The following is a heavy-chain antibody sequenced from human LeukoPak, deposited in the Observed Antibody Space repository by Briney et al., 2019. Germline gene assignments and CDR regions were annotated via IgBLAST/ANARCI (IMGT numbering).Heavy chain of an antibody. CDR3: ARDRVETATIDRNSENDYNWFDP. J-gene: IGHJ5*02. CDR2: VYTNGHT. CDR1: GASINNFY. D-gene: IGHD5-24*01. V-gene: IGHV4-4*07. Sequence: SETLSLTCTVSGASINNFYWSWIRQPAGKGLEWIGRVYTNGHTNYISSFRSRVTVSVDTSRNQFSLRLNSVTAADTAVYYCARDRVETATIDRNSENDYNWFDPWGQGTLVTVSS.